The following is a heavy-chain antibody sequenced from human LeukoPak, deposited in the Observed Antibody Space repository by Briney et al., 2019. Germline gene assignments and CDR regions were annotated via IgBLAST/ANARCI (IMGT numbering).Heavy chain of an antibody. CDR2: IYYTGST. D-gene: IGHD3-22*01. V-gene: IGHV4-59*08. CDR3: ARHQDDSSGYYYTASFDY. Sequence: SETLSLTCSVSGGYISSYYWSWIRQPPGKGLEWIGYIYYTGSTNYNPSLESRVTISVDTSKNQFSLKLSSVTAADTAVYYCARHQDDSSGYYYTASFDYWGQGTLVTVSS. J-gene: IGHJ4*02. CDR1: GGYISSYY.